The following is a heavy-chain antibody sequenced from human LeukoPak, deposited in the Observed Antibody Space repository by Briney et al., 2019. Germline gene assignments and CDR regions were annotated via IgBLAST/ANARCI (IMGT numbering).Heavy chain of an antibody. J-gene: IGHJ4*02. Sequence: GGSLRLSCVASGFTFSNYGMHWVRRAPGKGLEWVAIIWFDGSGTYYADSVKGRVTFSRDNSKNILYLQMNSLRAEDTAVYYCARHASSHYFDSWGQGTLVTVSS. CDR1: GFTFSNYG. D-gene: IGHD2-15*01. V-gene: IGHV3-33*01. CDR3: ARHASSHYFDS. CDR2: IWFDGSGT.